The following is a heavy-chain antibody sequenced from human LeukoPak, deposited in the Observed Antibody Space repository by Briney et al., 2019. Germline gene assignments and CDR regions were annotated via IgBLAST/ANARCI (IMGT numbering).Heavy chain of an antibody. CDR3: AREGGTVYFDY. CDR2: ISGSGDST. CDR1: GFTFNNYA. D-gene: IGHD3-16*01. Sequence: PGGSLRLSCAASGFTFNNYAMTWVRQAPVKGLEWVSGISGSGDSTYYADSVKGRFTISRDNSKNTLYLQMNSLRAEDTAVYYCAREGGTVYFDYWGQGTLVTVSS. J-gene: IGHJ4*02. V-gene: IGHV3-23*01.